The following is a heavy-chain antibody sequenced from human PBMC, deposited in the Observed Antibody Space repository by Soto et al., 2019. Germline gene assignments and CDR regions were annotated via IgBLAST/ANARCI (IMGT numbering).Heavy chain of an antibody. CDR1: GYIFTSYG. V-gene: IGHV1-18*01. Sequence: QVQLVQSGAEVKKPGASVMVSCKTSGYIFTSYGVSWVRQAPGQGLEWMGWITAYNGNTNYAQKFQGRVTMITDTSATTAYLELKSLRSGDTAVYYCARGGVGATSGWFDPWGQGTLVTVSS. D-gene: IGHD1-26*01. J-gene: IGHJ5*02. CDR3: ARGGVGATSGWFDP. CDR2: ITAYNGNT.